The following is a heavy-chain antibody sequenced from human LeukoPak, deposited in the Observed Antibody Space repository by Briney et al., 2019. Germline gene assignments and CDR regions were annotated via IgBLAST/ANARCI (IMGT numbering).Heavy chain of an antibody. D-gene: IGHD3-22*01. V-gene: IGHV3-7*04. J-gene: IGHJ5*02. CDR2: IKQDGSEK. CDR1: GFTFSSYW. Sequence: GGSLRLSCAASGFTFSSYWMSWVRQAPGKGLEWVANIKQDGSEKCYVDSVKGRFTISRDNAKNSLYLQMNSLRAEDTAVYYCAGGYYYDSRLNWFDPWGQGTLVTVSS. CDR3: AGGYYYDSRLNWFDP.